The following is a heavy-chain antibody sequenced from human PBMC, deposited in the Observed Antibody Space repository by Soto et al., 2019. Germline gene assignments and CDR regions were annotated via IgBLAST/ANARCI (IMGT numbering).Heavy chain of an antibody. CDR1: GGSISSYY. CDR3: ARDIGSYAYGEGY. D-gene: IGHD3-10*01. J-gene: IGHJ4*02. V-gene: IGHV4-4*07. Sequence: SETLSLTCTVSGGSISSYYWSWIRQPAGKGLEWIGRVYSSGTTDYNPSLNSRATLSVETSKNQFSLKLSSVTAADTAVYYCARDIGSYAYGEGYWGQGIQVTVSS. CDR2: VYSSGTT.